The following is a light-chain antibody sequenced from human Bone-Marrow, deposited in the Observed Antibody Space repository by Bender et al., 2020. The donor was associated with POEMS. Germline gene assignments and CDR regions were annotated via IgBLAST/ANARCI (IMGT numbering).Light chain of an antibody. CDR1: SSDIGSYNL. J-gene: IGLJ1*01. V-gene: IGLV2-14*02. Sequence: QSALTQPASVSGSPGQSITISCIGTSSDIGSYNLVSWYQQHPGKAPKLMIYDVSNRPSGVSNRFSGSKSGNTASLSISGLQADDEADYYCSSYTTSRTFVFGTGTTVTVL. CDR2: DVS. CDR3: SSYTTSRTFV.